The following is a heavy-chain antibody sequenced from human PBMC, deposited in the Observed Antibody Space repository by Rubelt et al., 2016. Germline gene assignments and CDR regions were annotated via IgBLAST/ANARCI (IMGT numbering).Heavy chain of an antibody. V-gene: IGHV1-8*01. Sequence: QVQLVQSGAEVKKPGASVKVSCKASGYTFTSYDINWVRQATGQGLEWLGWMNPNSGNTGYAQKIQGRVTMTRNTSISTDYMGLSSLRSEDTAVYYCARMVNDFWSGYHNWFDPWGQGTLVTVSS. CDR2: MNPNSGNT. CDR3: ARMVNDFWSGYHNWFDP. D-gene: IGHD3-3*01. J-gene: IGHJ5*02. CDR1: GYTFTSYD.